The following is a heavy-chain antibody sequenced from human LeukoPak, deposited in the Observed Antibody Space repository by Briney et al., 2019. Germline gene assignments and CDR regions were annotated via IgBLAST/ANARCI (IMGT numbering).Heavy chain of an antibody. Sequence: ASVKVSCKASGYTFTSYAMHWVRQAPGQRLEWMGWINAGNGNTKYSQKFHGRVTITRDTSASTAYMELSSLRSEDTAVYYCARDRGDIVVVPAAIELDYWGQGTLVTVSS. CDR2: INAGNGNT. J-gene: IGHJ4*02. V-gene: IGHV1-3*01. D-gene: IGHD2-2*01. CDR1: GYTFTSYA. CDR3: ARDRGDIVVVPAAIELDY.